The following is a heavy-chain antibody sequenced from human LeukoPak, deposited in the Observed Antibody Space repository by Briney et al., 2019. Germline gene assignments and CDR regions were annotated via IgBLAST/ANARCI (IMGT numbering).Heavy chain of an antibody. CDR1: GGSISSSSYY. D-gene: IGHD3-3*01. V-gene: IGHV4-39*01. Sequence: SETLSLTCTVSGGSISSSSYYWGWIRQPPGKGLEWIGSIYYSGSTHYNPSLKSRVTISVDTSKNQFSLKLSSVTAADTAVYYCARHVRDYDFWSGYAENWFDPWGQGTLVTVSS. CDR3: ARHVRDYDFWSGYAENWFDP. CDR2: IYYSGST. J-gene: IGHJ5*02.